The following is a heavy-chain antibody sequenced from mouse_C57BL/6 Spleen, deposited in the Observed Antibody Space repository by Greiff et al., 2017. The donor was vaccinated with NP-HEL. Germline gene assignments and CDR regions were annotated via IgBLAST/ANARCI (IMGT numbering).Heavy chain of an antibody. Sequence: VKLQQPGAELVKPGASVKLSCKASGYTFTSYWMHWVKQRPGQGLEWIGMIHPNSGSTNYNEKFKSKATLTVDKSSSTAYMQLSSLTSEDSAVYYCARTLYYYGSSYWYFDVWGTGTTVTVSS. CDR2: IHPNSGST. J-gene: IGHJ1*03. CDR3: ARTLYYYGSSYWYFDV. V-gene: IGHV1-64*01. D-gene: IGHD1-1*01. CDR1: GYTFTSYW.